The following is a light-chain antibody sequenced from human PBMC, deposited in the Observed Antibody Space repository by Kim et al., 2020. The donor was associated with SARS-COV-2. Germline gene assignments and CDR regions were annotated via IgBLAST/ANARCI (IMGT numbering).Light chain of an antibody. CDR2: GAS. J-gene: IGKJ2*03. CDR3: QQYNSWPPSYS. Sequence: SPGERATIACGTTQMGGGNLSCCQQKPGRAPRRLINGASTSAAGSPARFCGSGCGTEFTLTVSSLQSEDFAVYYCQQYNSWPPSYSFGQGTKLEI. V-gene: IGKV3-15*01. CDR1: QMGGGN.